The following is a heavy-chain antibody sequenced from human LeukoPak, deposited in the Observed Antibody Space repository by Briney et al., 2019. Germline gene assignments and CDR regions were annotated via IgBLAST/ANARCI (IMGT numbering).Heavy chain of an antibody. Sequence: SETLSLTCTVSGGSISSRTYYWSWIRQPPGKGLEWIGYIYYSGTTNYNPSLKSRVTISVDTSKNQLSLRLSSVTAADTAVYYCARGGAAAGPPTWDYWGQGTLVTVSS. V-gene: IGHV4-61*01. CDR2: IYYSGTT. J-gene: IGHJ4*02. D-gene: IGHD6-13*01. CDR3: ARGGAAAGPPTWDY. CDR1: GGSISSRTYY.